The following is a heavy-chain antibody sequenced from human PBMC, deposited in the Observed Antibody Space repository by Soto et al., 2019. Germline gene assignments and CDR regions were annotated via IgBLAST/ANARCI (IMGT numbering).Heavy chain of an antibody. CDR2: INHSGST. CDR3: ARGGDYAYFEY. D-gene: IGHD4-17*01. CDR1: CWSFSGYY. J-gene: IGHJ4*02. Sequence: SETLSLTCAVYCWSFSGYYWSLIRHPPGKGLEWIGEINHSGSTNYNPSLKSRVTISVDTSKNQFSLKLSSVTAADTAVYYCARGGDYAYFEYWGQGTLVTVSS. V-gene: IGHV4-34*01.